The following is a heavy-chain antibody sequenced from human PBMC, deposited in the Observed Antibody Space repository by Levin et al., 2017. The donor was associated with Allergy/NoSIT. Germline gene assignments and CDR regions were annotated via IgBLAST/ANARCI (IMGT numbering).Heavy chain of an antibody. V-gene: IGHV3-33*01. CDR3: ARERGHKVPQKIRTYYGMDV. Sequence: GGSLRLSCAASGFTFSSYGMHWVRQAPGKGLEWVAVIWYDGSNKYYADSVKGRFTISRDNSKNTLYLQMNSLRAEDTAVYYCARERGHKVPQKIRTYYGMDVWGQGTTVTVSS. D-gene: IGHD2-2*01. CDR1: GFTFSSYG. J-gene: IGHJ6*02. CDR2: IWYDGSNK.